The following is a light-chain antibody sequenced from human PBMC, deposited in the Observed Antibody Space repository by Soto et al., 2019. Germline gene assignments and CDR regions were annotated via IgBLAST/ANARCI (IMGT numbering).Light chain of an antibody. V-gene: IGKV1-39*01. CDR1: QSIISD. J-gene: IGKJ2*01. CDR2: AAS. Sequence: DIQMTQSPSSLSASVRDRVTITCRSSQSIISDLNWYQQKAAKAPQLLIYAASSLQSGVPARFSVGGSGTDFTLTISSLKPEHSAIYYCQQTYSGPRTFGHGTKLEIK. CDR3: QQTYSGPRT.